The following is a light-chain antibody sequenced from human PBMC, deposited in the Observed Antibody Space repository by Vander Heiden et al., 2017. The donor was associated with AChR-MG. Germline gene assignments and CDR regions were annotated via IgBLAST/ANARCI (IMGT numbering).Light chain of an antibody. CDR2: GAA. J-gene: IGKJ1*01. CDR3: QQTDSTVRA. V-gene: IGKV1-39*01. Sequence: DIQMTQSPSSLSASVGDRVTITCRASQGITTFLNWYQHKPGKAPKLLIYGAAPLQSGVPSRFSGSGSGTDFTLTIGSLQPEDFATYYCQQTDSTVRAFGQGTKVEIK. CDR1: QGITTF.